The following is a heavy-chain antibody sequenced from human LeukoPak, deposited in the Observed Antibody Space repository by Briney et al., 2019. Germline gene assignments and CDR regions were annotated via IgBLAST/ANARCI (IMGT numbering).Heavy chain of an antibody. CDR3: AKSSGSLFDP. J-gene: IGHJ5*02. Sequence: PSETLSLTCTVSSGSISSSSYYWGWIRQPPGKGLEWIGSIYYSGSTYYNPSLKSRVTISVDTSKNQFSVKLSSVTAADTAVYHCAKSSGSLFDPWGQGTLVTVSS. V-gene: IGHV4-39*07. CDR2: IYYSGST. CDR1: SGSISSSSYY. D-gene: IGHD3-10*01.